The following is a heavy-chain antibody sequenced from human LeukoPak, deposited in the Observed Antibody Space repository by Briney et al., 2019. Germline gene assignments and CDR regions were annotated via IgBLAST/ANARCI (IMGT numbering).Heavy chain of an antibody. CDR1: GYTFSSYG. V-gene: IGHV1-18*01. CDR3: ARSDYRNYYYYGMDV. Sequence: GALVKVSCKASGYTFSSYGINWVRQAPGQGLEWMGWISTYIGNTDYAQKLQGRVSMTTDASTSTAYLELRSLRSDDTAVYYCARSDYRNYYYYGMDVWGQGTTVTVSS. CDR2: ISTYIGNT. J-gene: IGHJ6*02. D-gene: IGHD4-11*01.